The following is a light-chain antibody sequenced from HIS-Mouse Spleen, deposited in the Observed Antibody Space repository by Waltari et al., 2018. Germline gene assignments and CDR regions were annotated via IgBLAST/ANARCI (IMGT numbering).Light chain of an antibody. CDR2: GAS. CDR3: QQYNNWPPWT. CDR1: QSVSSN. V-gene: IGKV3-15*01. Sequence: EIVMTQSPATLSVSPGARATLSCRASQSVSSNLAWYQQKPGQAPRRLIYGASTRATGIPARFSGSGSGTEFTLTISSMQSEDFAVYYCQQYNNWPPWTFGQGTKVEIK. J-gene: IGKJ1*01.